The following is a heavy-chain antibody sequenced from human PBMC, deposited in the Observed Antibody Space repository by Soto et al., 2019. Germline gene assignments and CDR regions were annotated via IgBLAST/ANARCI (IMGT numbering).Heavy chain of an antibody. V-gene: IGHV4-31*03. J-gene: IGHJ6*02. CDR3: ARAHLRVTIEGYYYYGMDV. Sequence: QVQLQESGPGLVKPSQTLSLTCTVSGGSISSGGYCWSWIRQHPGKGLEWIGYIYYSGSTYYNPSLKSRVSLSVDTSKNQFSLKLSSVTAADTAVYYWARAHLRVTIEGYYYYGMDVWGQGTTVTGSS. CDR2: IYYSGST. D-gene: IGHD4-4*01. CDR1: GGSISSGGYC.